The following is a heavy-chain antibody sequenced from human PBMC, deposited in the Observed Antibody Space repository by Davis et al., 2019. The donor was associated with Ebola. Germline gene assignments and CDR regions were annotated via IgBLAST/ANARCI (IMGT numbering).Heavy chain of an antibody. D-gene: IGHD6-19*01. J-gene: IGHJ6*02. CDR1: GFTFSSYG. V-gene: IGHV3-30*18. CDR2: ISYDGSNK. CDR3: AKGYSSGRLDV. Sequence: PGGSLRLSCAASGFTFSSYGMHWVRQAPGKGLEWVAVISYDGSNKYYADSVKGRFTISRDNSKNTLYLQMNSLRAEDTAVYYCAKGYSSGRLDVWGQGTTVTVSS.